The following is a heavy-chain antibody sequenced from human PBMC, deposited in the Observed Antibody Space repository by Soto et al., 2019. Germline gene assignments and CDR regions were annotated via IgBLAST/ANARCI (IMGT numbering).Heavy chain of an antibody. D-gene: IGHD5-12*01. V-gene: IGHV4-59*01. CDR3: ARGGNRYSNTASGVGGFDF. J-gene: IGHJ4*02. CDR1: GVSISSSY. CDR2: IYYTGTT. Sequence: LSLTCTVSGVSISSSYWSWIRQSPGTGLEWIGYIYYTGTTNYNPSLKRRVTISLDTAKNQFSLNVNSLTTADTAVYFCARGGNRYSNTASGVGGFDFWGQGTLVTVSS.